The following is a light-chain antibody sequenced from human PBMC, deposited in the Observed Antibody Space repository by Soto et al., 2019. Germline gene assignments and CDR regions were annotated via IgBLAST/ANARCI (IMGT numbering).Light chain of an antibody. CDR1: SANIGSNY. CDR2: DSD. J-gene: IGLJ2*01. Sequence: QSVLTQPPSVSAAPGQKVTISCSGSSANIGSNYVSWYQHLPGTAPKLVIYDSDRRPSEIPDRFSGSKSGTSATLDITGLLTGDEADYYCGAWDGSLSVVLFGGGTKLTLL. V-gene: IGLV1-51*01. CDR3: GAWDGSLSVVL.